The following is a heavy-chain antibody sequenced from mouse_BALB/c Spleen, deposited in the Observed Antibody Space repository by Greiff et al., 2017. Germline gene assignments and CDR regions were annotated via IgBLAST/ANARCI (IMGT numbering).Heavy chain of an antibody. CDR1: GYTFSSYW. CDR3: ARETTARAMDY. V-gene: IGHV1-9*01. Sequence: VQVVESGAELMKPGASVKISCKATGYTFSSYWIEWVKQRPGHGLEWIGEILPGSGSTNYNEKFKGKATFTADTSSNTAYMQLSSLTSEDSAVYYCARETTARAMDYWGQGTSVTVSS. J-gene: IGHJ4*01. CDR2: ILPGSGST. D-gene: IGHD1-2*01.